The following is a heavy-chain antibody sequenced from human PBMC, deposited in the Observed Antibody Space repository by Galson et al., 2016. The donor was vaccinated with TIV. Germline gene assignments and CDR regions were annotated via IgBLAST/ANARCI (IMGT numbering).Heavy chain of an antibody. CDR3: VRSGTYYYDSSGDN. D-gene: IGHD3-22*01. J-gene: IGHJ4*02. CDR2: IIPLFGIV. V-gene: IGHV1-69*04. Sequence: SVKVSCKASGGIFIGYGNSWVRQAPGQGLEWMGRIIPLFGIVSYAQRFQGRVAIIADKSTGTTYMELSSLRSEDTAVYYCVRSGTYYYDSSGDNWGQGTLVTVSS. CDR1: GGIFIGYG.